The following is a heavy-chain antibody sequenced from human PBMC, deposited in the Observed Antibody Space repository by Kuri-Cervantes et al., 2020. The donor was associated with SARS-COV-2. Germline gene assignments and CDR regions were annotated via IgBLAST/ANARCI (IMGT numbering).Heavy chain of an antibody. Sequence: GESLKISCAASGFTFSDYYMTWIRQAPGKGLEWVSYISSSGSTIYYADSVKGRFTISRDNAKNSLYLQMSSLRAEDTAVYYCARDLRLGKSLDYWGQGTLVTVSS. CDR3: ARDLRLGKSLDY. J-gene: IGHJ4*02. D-gene: IGHD7-27*01. CDR2: ISSSGSTI. CDR1: GFTFSDYY. V-gene: IGHV3-11*04.